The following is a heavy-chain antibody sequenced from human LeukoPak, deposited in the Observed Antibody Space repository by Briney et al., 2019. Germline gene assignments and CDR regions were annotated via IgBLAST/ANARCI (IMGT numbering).Heavy chain of an antibody. CDR2: INPNSGGT. CDR1: GYTFTGYY. CDR3: ARDLPVGTRYFDY. V-gene: IGHV1-2*06. D-gene: IGHD6-13*01. J-gene: IGHJ4*02. Sequence: GASVKVYCKASGYTFTGYYMLWVRQAPGQELEWMGRINPNSGGTSYAQKFQGRVTITRDTSISTAYLELSRLRSDDTAVYYCARDLPVGTRYFDYWGQGTLVTVSS.